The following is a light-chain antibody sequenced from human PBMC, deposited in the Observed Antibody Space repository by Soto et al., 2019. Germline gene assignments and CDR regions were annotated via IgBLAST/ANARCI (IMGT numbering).Light chain of an antibody. Sequence: QPVLTQPPSVSGAPGQRVTISCTGSTSNIGAGYSVQWYQHLPGRAPKVLIYGNTNRPSGVPDRFSASKSGTSASLAITGLQAEDEADYYCQSFDRSVSGYVFGTETKLTVL. CDR1: TSNIGAGYS. CDR2: GNT. J-gene: IGLJ1*01. V-gene: IGLV1-40*01. CDR3: QSFDRSVSGYV.